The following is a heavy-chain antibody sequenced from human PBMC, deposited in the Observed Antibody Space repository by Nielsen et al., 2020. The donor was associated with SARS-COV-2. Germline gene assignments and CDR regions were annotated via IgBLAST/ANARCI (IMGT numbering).Heavy chain of an antibody. CDR2: IYYSGST. Sequence: WIRQPPGKGLEWIGYIYYSGSTNYNPSLKSRVTISVDTSKNQFSLKLSSVTAADTAVYYCARGFKSAAGHYYYYYGMDVWGQGTTVTVSS. CDR3: ARGFKSAAGHYYYYYGMDV. D-gene: IGHD6-13*01. J-gene: IGHJ6*02. V-gene: IGHV4-59*01.